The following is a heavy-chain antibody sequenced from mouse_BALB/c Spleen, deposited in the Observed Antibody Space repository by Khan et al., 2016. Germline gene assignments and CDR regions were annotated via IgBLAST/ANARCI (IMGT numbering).Heavy chain of an antibody. CDR2: ISYSGST. CDR3: AGGLDFDY. V-gene: IGHV3-2*02. CDR1: GYSITSDYA. Sequence: EVQLQESGPGLVKPSQSLSLTCTVTGYSITSDYAWNWIRQFQGNKLEWMAYISYSGSTGYNPSPKSRISITRDTSKNKFFLQLNSVTTEDTATYYCAGGLDFDYWGQGTTLTVAS. J-gene: IGHJ2*01.